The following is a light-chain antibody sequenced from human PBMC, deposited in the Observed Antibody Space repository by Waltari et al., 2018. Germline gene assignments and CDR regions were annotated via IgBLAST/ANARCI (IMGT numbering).Light chain of an antibody. J-gene: IGKJ1*01. CDR2: DAS. Sequence: DIQMSQSPCSVSASVGDRVTLTCRASQGISSWLAWYQQKPGKAPQLLISDASSLHSGVPSRFSGSGSGTDFTLTISSLQPEDFATYYCLQVDSFPRTFGQGTKVEVK. CDR1: QGISSW. CDR3: LQVDSFPRT. V-gene: IGKV1-12*01.